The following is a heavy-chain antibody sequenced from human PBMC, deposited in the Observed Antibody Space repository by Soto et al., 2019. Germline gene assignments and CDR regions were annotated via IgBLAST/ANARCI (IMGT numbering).Heavy chain of an antibody. CDR1: GFTFSTYW. J-gene: IGHJ4*01. V-gene: IGHV3-7*01. Sequence: VQLVESGGGLVQPGGSLRLSCAASGFTFSTYWMSWVRQAPGKGLEWVATIRQDGSEKHHVDSVEGRFTISRDNAKNSMYLQTNRLRAEDTAMYYCVRGCGRASCPYFFDYWGHGTLVSVSS. D-gene: IGHD2-2*01. CDR2: IRQDGSEK. CDR3: VRGCGRASCPYFFDY.